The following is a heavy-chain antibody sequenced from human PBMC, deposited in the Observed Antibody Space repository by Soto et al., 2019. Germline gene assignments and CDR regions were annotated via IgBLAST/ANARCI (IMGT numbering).Heavy chain of an antibody. CDR1: GGSISSYY. Sequence: SETLSLTCTVSGGSISSYYWSWIRQPPGKGLEWIGYIYYSGSTNYNPSLKSRVTISVDTSKNQFSLKLSSVTAADTAVYYCERRAAAYYYGMDLWGQGTTVTVSS. CDR3: ERRAAAYYYGMDL. J-gene: IGHJ6*02. V-gene: IGHV4-59*01. D-gene: IGHD6-13*01. CDR2: IYYSGST.